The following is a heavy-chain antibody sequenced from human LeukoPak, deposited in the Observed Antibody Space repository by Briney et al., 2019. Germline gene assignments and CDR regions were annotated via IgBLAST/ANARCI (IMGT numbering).Heavy chain of an antibody. CDR3: ATKNLFHL. J-gene: IGHJ5*02. Sequence: GASVKVSCKVSGYALNELSIHWVRQAPGKGLEWVGGIDREDGQSIYAQNFQGRVSLTDDTSAQTAYMEVTSLRSEDTAVYYCATKNLFHLWGQGTLVTVSS. D-gene: IGHD1-14*01. V-gene: IGHV1-24*01. CDR2: IDREDGQS. CDR1: GYALNELS.